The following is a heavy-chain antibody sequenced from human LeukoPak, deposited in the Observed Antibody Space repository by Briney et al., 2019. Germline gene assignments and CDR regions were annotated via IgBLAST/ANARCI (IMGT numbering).Heavy chain of an antibody. J-gene: IGHJ4*02. CDR2: IYPGDSDT. Sequence: GESLKISXKGSGYNFTSYWIGWVRQMPGKGLEWMGIIYPGDSDTRYSPSFQGQVTISADKSISTAYLQWSSLKASDTAMYYCARSIDSTSLDYWGQGTLVTVSS. D-gene: IGHD6-6*01. V-gene: IGHV5-51*01. CDR3: ARSIDSTSLDY. CDR1: GYNFTSYW.